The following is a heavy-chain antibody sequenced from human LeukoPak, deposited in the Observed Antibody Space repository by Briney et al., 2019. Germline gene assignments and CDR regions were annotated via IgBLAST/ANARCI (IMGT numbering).Heavy chain of an antibody. CDR2: IRSKANSYAT. V-gene: IGHV3-73*01. Sequence: GGSLRLSCAASGFTFSGSAMHWVRQASGKGLEWVGRIRSKANSYATAYAASVKGRFTISRDDSKNTAYLQMNSLKTEDTAVYYCTSPYYYDSSGYPREYYYYYMDVWGKGTPVTISS. CDR3: TSPYYYDSSGYPREYYYYYMDV. CDR1: GFTFSGSA. J-gene: IGHJ6*03. D-gene: IGHD3-22*01.